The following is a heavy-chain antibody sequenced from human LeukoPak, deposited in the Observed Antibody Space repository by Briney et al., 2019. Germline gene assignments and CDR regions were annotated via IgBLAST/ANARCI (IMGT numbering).Heavy chain of an antibody. J-gene: IGHJ6*02. V-gene: IGHV6-1*01. CDR1: GVSVSSNSAA. CDR2: TYYRSKWYN. CDR3: ARELGYCSSTSCYYYYGMDV. Sequence: SQTLSLTCAISGVSVSSNSAAWNWLRQSQSRGLEWLGRTYYRSKWYNGYAVSVKSRITINPDTSKNQFSLQLNSVTPEDTAVYYCARELGYCSSTSCYYYYGMDVWGQGTTVTVSS. D-gene: IGHD2-2*01.